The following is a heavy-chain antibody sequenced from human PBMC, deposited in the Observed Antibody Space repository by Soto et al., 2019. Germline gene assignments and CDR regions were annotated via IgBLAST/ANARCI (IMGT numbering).Heavy chain of an antibody. Sequence: SVKVSCKASGGTFSSYAISWVRQAPGQGLEWMGGIIPIFGTANYAQKFQGRVTITADESTSTAYMELSSLRSEDTAVYYCARGPVPDYYDSSGYYDAFDIWGQGTMVTVSS. V-gene: IGHV1-69*13. D-gene: IGHD3-22*01. CDR3: ARGPVPDYYDSSGYYDAFDI. J-gene: IGHJ3*02. CDR2: IIPIFGTA. CDR1: GGTFSSYA.